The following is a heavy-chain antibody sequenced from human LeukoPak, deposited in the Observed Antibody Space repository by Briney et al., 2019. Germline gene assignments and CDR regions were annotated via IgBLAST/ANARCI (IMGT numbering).Heavy chain of an antibody. CDR2: MNPNSGGT. J-gene: IGHJ4*02. D-gene: IGHD6-19*01. CDR1: GYTFTAYY. Sequence: ASVKVSCKTSGYTFTAYYIHWLRQAPGQGLEWMGCMNPNSGGTKYAQTFQGRVTLTRDTSISTAYLELSSLTSDGTAVYFCARQGSNSSGWYPVDDWGQGTLVTVSS. V-gene: IGHV1-2*02. CDR3: ARQGSNSSGWYPVDD.